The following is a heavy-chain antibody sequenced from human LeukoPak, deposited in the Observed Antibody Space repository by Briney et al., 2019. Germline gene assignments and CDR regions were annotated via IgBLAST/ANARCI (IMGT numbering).Heavy chain of an antibody. CDR2: ISYDGSNK. CDR1: GFTVSSKY. Sequence: PGGSLRLSCAASGFTVSSKYMSWVRQAPGKGLEWVAVISYDGSNKYYADSVKGRFTISRDNSKNTLYLQMNSLRAEDTAVYYCARGDIVVDAPFDYWGQGTLVTVSS. D-gene: IGHD2-15*01. J-gene: IGHJ4*02. CDR3: ARGDIVVDAPFDY. V-gene: IGHV3-30-3*01.